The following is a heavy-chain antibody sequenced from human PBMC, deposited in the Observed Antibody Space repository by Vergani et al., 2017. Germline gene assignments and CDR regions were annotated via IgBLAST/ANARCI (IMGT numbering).Heavy chain of an antibody. CDR1: GFTFSSYS. CDR3: ARDRGGCSGGSCYSINWFDP. J-gene: IGHJ5*02. D-gene: IGHD2-15*01. CDR2: ISSSSSTI. Sequence: EVQLVESGGGLVQPGGSLRLSCAASGFTFSSYSMNWVRQAPGKGLEWVSYISSSSSTIYYADSVKGRFTISRDNAKNSLYLQMNSLRDEDTAAYYCARDRGGCSGGSCYSINWFDPWGQGTLVTVSS. V-gene: IGHV3-48*02.